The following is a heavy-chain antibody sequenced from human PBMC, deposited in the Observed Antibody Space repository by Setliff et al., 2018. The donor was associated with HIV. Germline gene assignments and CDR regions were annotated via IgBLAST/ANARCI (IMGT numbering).Heavy chain of an antibody. Sequence: ASVKVSCKASGGTFSSYAISWVRQAPGQGLEWMGGIIPIFGTANYAQKFQGRVTITADESTSTAYMELSSLTSEDTAVYYCARPDSRWYARGRDPLYGMDVWGQGTTVTVSS. J-gene: IGHJ6*02. D-gene: IGHD6-13*01. CDR1: GGTFSSYA. CDR2: IIPIFGTA. CDR3: ARPDSRWYARGRDPLYGMDV. V-gene: IGHV1-69*13.